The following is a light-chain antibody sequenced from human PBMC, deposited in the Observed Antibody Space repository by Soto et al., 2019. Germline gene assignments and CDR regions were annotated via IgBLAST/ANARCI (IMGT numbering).Light chain of an antibody. Sequence: DVQMTQSLSSLSASVGDRDTITCRASQGISSFLAWYQQIPGKVPKLLIYSASTLQSGVPSRFSGSGSGTDFTLTISSLQPEDVAIYYCQKYNSGPLTFGGGTKVDI. V-gene: IGKV1-27*01. J-gene: IGKJ4*01. CDR2: SAS. CDR1: QGISSF. CDR3: QKYNSGPLT.